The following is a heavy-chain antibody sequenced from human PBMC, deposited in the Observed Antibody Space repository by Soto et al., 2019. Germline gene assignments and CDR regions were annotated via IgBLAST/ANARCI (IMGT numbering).Heavy chain of an antibody. CDR3: ARWGTTGGLDV. J-gene: IGHJ4*02. V-gene: IGHV3-30*19. Sequence: QVQLVESGGGVVQPGTSLRLSCVGSGFTFRSYVIHWVRQAPGKGLEWVALTSYDGSNKYYYDSVKGRFTISRDNSRNTVDLQMANLRLEDTALYYCARWGTTGGLDVWGQGTLVSVSS. CDR2: TSYDGSNK. CDR1: GFTFRSYV. D-gene: IGHD3-16*01.